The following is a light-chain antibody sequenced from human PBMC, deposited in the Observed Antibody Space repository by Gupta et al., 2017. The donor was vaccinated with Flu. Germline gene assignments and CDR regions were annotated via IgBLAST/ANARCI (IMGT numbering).Light chain of an antibody. CDR3: HQDCSSFT. Sequence: EIVLTQSPGTLSLSPGERATLSCRASQSVSSSYLAWYQQKPGQAPRLIIDAASSMAKGSTDRFSGSGDGKDFTLTSSRREHEDCAGYYLHQDCSSFTVGGGTKVDIK. CDR2: AAS. J-gene: IGKJ4*01. V-gene: IGKV3-20*01. CDR1: QSVSSSY.